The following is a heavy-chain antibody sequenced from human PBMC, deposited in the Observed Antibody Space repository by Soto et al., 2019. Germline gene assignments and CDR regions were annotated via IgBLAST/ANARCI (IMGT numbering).Heavy chain of an antibody. CDR1: GFTFSSYA. D-gene: IGHD6-19*01. V-gene: IGHV3-23*01. Sequence: GGSLRLSCAASGFTFSSYAMSWVRQAPGKGLEWVSAISGSGGSTYYADSVKGRFTISRDNSKNTLYLQMNSLRAEDTAVYYCANIAVAGTSAEYFQHWGQGTLVTVSS. CDR3: ANIAVAGTSAEYFQH. CDR2: ISGSGGST. J-gene: IGHJ1*01.